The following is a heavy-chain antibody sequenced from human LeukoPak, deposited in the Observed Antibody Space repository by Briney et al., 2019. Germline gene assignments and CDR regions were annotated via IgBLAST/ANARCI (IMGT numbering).Heavy chain of an antibody. J-gene: IGHJ5*02. V-gene: IGHV4-30-2*01. CDR1: NGSISSDGYS. CDR3: ARQGYCSGANCYAGGDWFDP. D-gene: IGHD2-2*01. CDR2: IYHSGST. Sequence: SGTLSLTCAVSNGSISSDGYSWSWIRQPPGKGLEWIGYIYHSGSTFYNPSLKGRVTISLDRSKNQFSLKLSSVTAADTAVYYCARQGYCSGANCYAGGDWFDPWGQGTLVTVSS.